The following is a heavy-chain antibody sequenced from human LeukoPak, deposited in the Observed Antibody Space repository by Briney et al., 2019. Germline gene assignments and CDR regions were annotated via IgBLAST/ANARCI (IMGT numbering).Heavy chain of an antibody. CDR2: IKQDGSEK. CDR3: ARAYIAAADPYYYYYMDV. J-gene: IGHJ6*03. V-gene: IGHV3-7*01. Sequence: GGSLRLSCAASGFTFSSYEMNWVRQAPGKGREWVANIKQDGSEKYYVDSVKGRFTISRDNAKNSLYLQMNSLRAEDTAVYYCARAYIAAADPYYYYYMDVWGKGTTVTVSS. CDR1: GFTFSSYE. D-gene: IGHD6-13*01.